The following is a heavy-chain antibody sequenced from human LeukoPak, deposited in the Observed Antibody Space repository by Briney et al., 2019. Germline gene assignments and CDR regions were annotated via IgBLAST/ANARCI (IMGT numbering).Heavy chain of an antibody. CDR1: GFTFSSYG. CDR3: AKDAEFVLMVYNGMDV. V-gene: IGHV3-30*18. D-gene: IGHD2-8*01. J-gene: IGHJ6*02. Sequence: GRSLRLSCAASGFTFSSYGMHWVRQAPGKGLEWVAVISYDGSNKYYADSVKGRFTISRDNSKNTLYLQMNSLRAEDTAVYYCAKDAEFVLMVYNGMDVWGQGTTVTVSS. CDR2: ISYDGSNK.